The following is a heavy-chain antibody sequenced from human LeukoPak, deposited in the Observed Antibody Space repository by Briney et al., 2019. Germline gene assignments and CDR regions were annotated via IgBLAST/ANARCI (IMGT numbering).Heavy chain of an antibody. Sequence: GGSLRLSCAASGFTFSSYWMSWVRQAPGKGLEWVANIKQDGSEKYYVDSVKGRFTISRDNAKNSLYLQMNSLRAEDTAVYYCARGRRKYSSSWYYFDYWGQGTLVTVSS. CDR1: GFTFSSYW. V-gene: IGHV3-7*01. J-gene: IGHJ4*02. D-gene: IGHD6-13*01. CDR2: IKQDGSEK. CDR3: ARGRRKYSSSWYYFDY.